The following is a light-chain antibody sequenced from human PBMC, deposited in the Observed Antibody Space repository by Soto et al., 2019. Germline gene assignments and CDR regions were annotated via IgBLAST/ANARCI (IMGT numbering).Light chain of an antibody. CDR1: QSISSW. J-gene: IGKJ1*01. CDR2: KAS. Sequence: DIQMTQSPSTLSASVGDRATITCRASQSISSWLAWYQQKPGKAPKLLIYKASSLESGVPSRFSGSGSGTEFTLTISSLQPDDFATYYCHQYSSPPWTFGQGTKVESK. CDR3: HQYSSPPWT. V-gene: IGKV1-5*03.